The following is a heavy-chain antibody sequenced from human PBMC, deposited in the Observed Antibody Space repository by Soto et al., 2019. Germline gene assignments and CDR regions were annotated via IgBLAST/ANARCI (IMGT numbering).Heavy chain of an antibody. CDR2: IIPILGIA. CDR1: GGTFSSYT. Sequence: GASVKVSCKASGGTFSSYTISWVRQAPGQGLEWMGRIIPILGIANYAQKFQGRVTITADKSTSTAYMEPSSLRSEDTAVYYCARRGSGYDFYYYYGMDVWGQGTTVTVSS. J-gene: IGHJ6*02. CDR3: ARRGSGYDFYYYYGMDV. D-gene: IGHD5-12*01. V-gene: IGHV1-69*02.